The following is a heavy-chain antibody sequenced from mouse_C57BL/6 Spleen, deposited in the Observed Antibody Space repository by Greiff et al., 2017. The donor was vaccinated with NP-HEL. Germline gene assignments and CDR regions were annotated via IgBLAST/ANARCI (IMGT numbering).Heavy chain of an antibody. CDR1: GYTFTSYW. V-gene: IGHV1-53*01. Sequence: QVQLQQPGTELVKPGASVKLSCKASGYTFTSYWMHWVKQRPGQGLEWIGNINPSNGGTNYNEKFKSKATLTVDKSSSTAYMQLSSLTSEDSAVYYFARFAAVVEGTWFAYWGHGTLVTVAA. J-gene: IGHJ3*01. CDR2: INPSNGGT. CDR3: ARFAAVVEGTWFAY.